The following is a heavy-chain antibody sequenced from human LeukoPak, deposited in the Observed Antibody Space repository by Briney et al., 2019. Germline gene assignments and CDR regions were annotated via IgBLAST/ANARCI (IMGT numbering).Heavy chain of an antibody. V-gene: IGHV5-51*01. CDR3: ARSPRKYWYFDL. CDR2: IYPGDSDA. CDR1: GYSFTSYW. Sequence: GESLKISCKGSGYSFTSYWIGWVRQMPGKGLKWMGIIYPGDSDARYSPSFQGQVTISADKSISTAYPQWTSLKASDTAIYYCARSPRKYWYFDLWGRGTLVTVSS. J-gene: IGHJ2*01.